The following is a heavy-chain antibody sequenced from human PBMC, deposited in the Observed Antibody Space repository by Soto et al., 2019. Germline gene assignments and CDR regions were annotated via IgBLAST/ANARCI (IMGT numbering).Heavy chain of an antibody. J-gene: IGHJ5*02. CDR3: ARTLSDSSGYYYPAFDP. CDR2: IYYSGST. V-gene: IGHV4-61*08. D-gene: IGHD3-22*01. Sequence: PSETLSLTCTVSGDSISSGDYYWSWIRQPPGKGLEWIGYIYYSGSTNYNPSLKSRVTISVDTSKNQFSLKLSSVTAADTAVYYCARTLSDSSGYYYPAFDPWGQGTLVTVSS. CDR1: GDSISSGDYY.